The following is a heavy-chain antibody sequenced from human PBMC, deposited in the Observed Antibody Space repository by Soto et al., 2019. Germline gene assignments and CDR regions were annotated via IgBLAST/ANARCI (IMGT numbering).Heavy chain of an antibody. Sequence: EVQLVESGGGLVQPGGSLRLSCAASGFTFSSYWMHWVRQAPGKGLVWVSRINSDGSSTSYADSVKGRFTISRDNAKNPLYLQMNSLRAEDTAVYYCARENGWYYYGMDVWGQGTTVTVSS. V-gene: IGHV3-74*01. CDR3: ARENGWYYYGMDV. CDR2: INSDGSST. D-gene: IGHD2-15*01. CDR1: GFTFSSYW. J-gene: IGHJ6*02.